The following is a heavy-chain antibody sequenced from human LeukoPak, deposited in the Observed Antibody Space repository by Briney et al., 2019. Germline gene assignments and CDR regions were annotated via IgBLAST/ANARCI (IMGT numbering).Heavy chain of an antibody. Sequence: PGGSLRLSCAASGFTFSAYAMSWVRQAPGKGLEWVSVISGSSGSTYYADSVKGRFTIYRDNSKSTLYLQMNGLRAEDTAVYYCVREAANFDYWGQRALVTASP. J-gene: IGHJ4*02. V-gene: IGHV3-23*01. CDR3: VREAANFDY. CDR2: ISGSSGST. CDR1: GFTFSAYA.